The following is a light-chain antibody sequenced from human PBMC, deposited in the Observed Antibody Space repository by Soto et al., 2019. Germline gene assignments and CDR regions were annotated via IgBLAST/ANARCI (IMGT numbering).Light chain of an antibody. CDR3: QQCGSSST. CDR2: DAS. Sequence: EIFLTQSPGTLSLSRWERATLSCRASQSVSNNYLAWYQQKPGQPPTLLIYDASTRATGIPDRFSGSGSGTDFTLTISRLEPEDFAVYYCQQCGSSSTFGQGTRLEI. V-gene: IGKV3-20*01. J-gene: IGKJ5*01. CDR1: QSVSNNY.